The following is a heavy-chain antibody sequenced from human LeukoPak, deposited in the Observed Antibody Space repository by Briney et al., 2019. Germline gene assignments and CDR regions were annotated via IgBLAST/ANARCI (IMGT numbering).Heavy chain of an antibody. CDR3: ARDTSNWFDP. J-gene: IGHJ5*02. CDR2: IYYSGST. Sequence: SETLSLTCTVSGGSISSGGYYWSWIRQHPGKGLEWIGYIYYSGSTYYNPSLKSRVTISVDTSKNQLSLKLSSVTAADTAVYYCARDTSNWFDPWGQGTLVTVPS. D-gene: IGHD3-3*01. CDR1: GGSISSGGYY. V-gene: IGHV4-31*03.